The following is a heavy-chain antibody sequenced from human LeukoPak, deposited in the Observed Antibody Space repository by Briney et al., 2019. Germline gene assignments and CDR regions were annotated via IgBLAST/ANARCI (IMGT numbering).Heavy chain of an antibody. CDR2: TYHSGGT. CDR1: GGSISSYY. Sequence: SETLSLTCTVSGGSISSYYWSWVRQPPGKGLEWIGYTYHSGGTDYNPSLKSRVTISVDTSKKQFSLKLSSVTAADTAVYYCALTISVAGSNWFDPWGQGTLVIVSS. V-gene: IGHV4-59*01. J-gene: IGHJ5*02. CDR3: ALTISVAGSNWFDP. D-gene: IGHD6-19*01.